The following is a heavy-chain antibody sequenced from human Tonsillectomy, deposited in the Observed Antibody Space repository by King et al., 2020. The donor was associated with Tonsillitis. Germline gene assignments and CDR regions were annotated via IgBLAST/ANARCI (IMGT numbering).Heavy chain of an antibody. V-gene: IGHV1-69*12. CDR2: IIPIFDTR. CDR3: ARGGMDRNWFDP. D-gene: IGHD2-2*03. CDR1: GGTFSSYA. Sequence: QLVQSGAEVKKPGSSVKVSCKASGGTFSSYAISWGRQAPGQGLEWMVGIIPIFDTRNYAQKFRDRVTISADDSTSTVYMEMSSLESEDAAVYYCARGGMDRNWFDPWGQGTLVTV. J-gene: IGHJ5*02.